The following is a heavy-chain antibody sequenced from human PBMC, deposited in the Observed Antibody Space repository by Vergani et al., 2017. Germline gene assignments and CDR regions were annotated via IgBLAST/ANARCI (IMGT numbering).Heavy chain of an antibody. CDR3: IRGYCSSTSCYRAHPFDY. CDR1: GGSISSSSYY. Sequence: QLQLQESGPGLVKPSETLSLTCTVSGGSISSSSYYWGWIRQPPGKGLEWIGSIYYSGSTYYNPSLKSRVTISVDTSKNQFSLKLSSVTAADTAIYYCIRGYCSSTSCYRAHPFDYWGQGTLVTVSS. D-gene: IGHD2-2*02. V-gene: IGHV4-39*01. CDR2: IYYSGST. J-gene: IGHJ4*02.